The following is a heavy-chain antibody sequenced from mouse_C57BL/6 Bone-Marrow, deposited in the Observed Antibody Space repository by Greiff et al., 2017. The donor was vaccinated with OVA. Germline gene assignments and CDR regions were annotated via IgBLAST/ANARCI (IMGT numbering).Heavy chain of an antibody. CDR3: AKTPFITTARYFDV. D-gene: IGHD1-1*01. CDR1: GFSLTSYG. J-gene: IGHJ1*03. V-gene: IGHV2-4*01. Sequence: VKLQESGPGLVQPSQSLSITCTVSGFSLTSYGVHWVRQPPGKGLEWLGVIWSGGSTDYNAAFISRLSISKDNSKSQVFFKMNSLQADDTAIYYCAKTPFITTARYFDVWGTGTTVTVSS. CDR2: IWSGGST.